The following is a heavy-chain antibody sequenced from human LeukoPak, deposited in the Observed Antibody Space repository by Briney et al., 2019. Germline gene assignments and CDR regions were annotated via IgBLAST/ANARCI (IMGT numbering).Heavy chain of an antibody. CDR1: GYTFNTYG. CDR3: ARDSVAMSTIRDFGY. V-gene: IGHV1-18*01. CDR2: ISAYNGDT. D-gene: IGHD5-24*01. J-gene: IGHJ4*02. Sequence: GASVRVSCKTSGYTFNTYGLSWVRRAPGRGLEWMGWISAYNGDTKYAQKFQGRITMTTDAYTRTIYMELRSLRSDDTAVYYCARDSVAMSTIRDFGYWGQGTLVTVSS.